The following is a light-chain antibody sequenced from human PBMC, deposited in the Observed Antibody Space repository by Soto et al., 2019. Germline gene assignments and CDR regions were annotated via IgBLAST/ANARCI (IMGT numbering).Light chain of an antibody. J-gene: IGKJ1*01. CDR3: QQYHGTPWT. V-gene: IGKV4-1*01. Sequence: DIVLTQSPDSLAVSLGERATINCKSSRDVLFTSGGKNCLAWYQQRPEQPPKLLIYWASTRESGVPDRFSGSGSGTDFTLTISSLQAEDAAIYYCQQYHGTPWTFGQGTKVEIK. CDR2: WAS. CDR1: RDVLFTSGGKNC.